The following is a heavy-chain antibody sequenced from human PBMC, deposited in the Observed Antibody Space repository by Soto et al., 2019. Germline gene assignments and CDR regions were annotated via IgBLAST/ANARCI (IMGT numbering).Heavy chain of an antibody. J-gene: IGHJ4*02. CDR2: IYWDDDK. CDR3: VHRPLNYGSGSLDY. V-gene: IGHV2-5*02. D-gene: IGHD3-10*01. Sequence: QITLKESGPTQVKPTQTLTLTCTLSGFSLSTSGVDVGWIRQPPGKALEWLAVIYWDDDKDYNPSLRTRVTITKDTSKNQVVLTMTNMDPGDTATYFCVHRPLNYGSGSLDYWGQGTLVTVSS. CDR1: GFSLSTSGVD.